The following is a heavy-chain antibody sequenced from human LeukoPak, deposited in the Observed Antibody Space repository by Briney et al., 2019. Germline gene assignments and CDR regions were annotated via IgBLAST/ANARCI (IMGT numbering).Heavy chain of an antibody. D-gene: IGHD2-21*01. CDR1: GFTFSSYW. Sequence: GGSLRLSCAASGFTFSSYWMSWVRQAPGKGLEWASAISGSGGSTYYADSVKGRFTISRDNSKNTLYLQMNSLRAEDTAVYYCARDSHGSYCGGDCYSHAFDIWGQGTMVTVSS. CDR2: ISGSGGST. J-gene: IGHJ3*02. CDR3: ARDSHGSYCGGDCYSHAFDI. V-gene: IGHV3-23*01.